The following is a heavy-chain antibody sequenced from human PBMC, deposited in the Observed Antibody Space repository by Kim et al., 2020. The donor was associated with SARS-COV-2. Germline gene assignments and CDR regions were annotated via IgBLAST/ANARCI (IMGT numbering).Heavy chain of an antibody. Sequence: PSLKSRVTISVDTSKNQFSLKLSSVTAADTAVYYCARGGITGTTDDAFDIWGQGTMVTVSS. J-gene: IGHJ3*02. D-gene: IGHD1-20*01. V-gene: IGHV4-34*01. CDR3: ARGGITGTTDDAFDI.